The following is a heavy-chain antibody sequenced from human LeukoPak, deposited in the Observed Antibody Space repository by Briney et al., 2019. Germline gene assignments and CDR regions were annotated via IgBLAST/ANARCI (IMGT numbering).Heavy chain of an antibody. CDR1: GGTFSSYA. V-gene: IGHV1-69*01. Sequence: SVKVSCKASGGTFSSYAISWVRQAPGQGLEWMGGIIPIFGTANYAQKFQGRVTITADESTSTAYMELSSLRSEDTAVYYCARDPRIVGSTPDWFDPWGQGTLVTVSS. J-gene: IGHJ5*02. D-gene: IGHD1-26*01. CDR2: IIPIFGTA. CDR3: ARDPRIVGSTPDWFDP.